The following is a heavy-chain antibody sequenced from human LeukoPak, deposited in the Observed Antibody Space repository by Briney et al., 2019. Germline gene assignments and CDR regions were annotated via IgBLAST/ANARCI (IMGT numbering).Heavy chain of an antibody. CDR1: GGSISSHY. D-gene: IGHD3-10*01. V-gene: IGHV4-4*07. CDR3: ARVTPLFTMFGGVIGKWYFDL. J-gene: IGHJ2*01. Sequence: PSETLSLTCTVSGGSISSHYWSWIRQPAGKGLEWIGRIYTSGSTNYNPSLKSRVTMSVDTSKNQFSLKLSSVTAADTAVYYCARVTPLFTMFGGVIGKWYFDLWGRGTLVTVSS. CDR2: IYTSGST.